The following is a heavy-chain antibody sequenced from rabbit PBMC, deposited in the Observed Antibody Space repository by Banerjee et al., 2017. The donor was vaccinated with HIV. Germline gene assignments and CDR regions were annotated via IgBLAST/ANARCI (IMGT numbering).Heavy chain of an antibody. CDR2: IDPVFGST. CDR3: VRFASLNDL. CDR1: GFDVSPYY. J-gene: IGHJ6*01. D-gene: IGHD2-1*01. V-gene: IGHV1S7*01. Sequence: QLKESGGGLVQPGGSLKLSCKASGFDVSPYYMSWVRQAPGKGLEWIGYIDPVFGSTYYATWVNGRFTIANNNAQNTVDLQMNSLTAADTATYFCVRFASLNDLWGQGTLVTVS.